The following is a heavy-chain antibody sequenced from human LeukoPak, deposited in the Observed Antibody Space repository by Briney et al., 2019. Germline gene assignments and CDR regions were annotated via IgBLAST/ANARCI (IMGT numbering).Heavy chain of an antibody. CDR1: GFTFSSYS. D-gene: IGHD3-16*01. J-gene: IGHJ4*02. CDR2: ISSSSSYI. V-gene: IGHV3-21*01. CDR3: ARDWRSLLIHRRGFDY. Sequence: GGPLRLPCAASGFTFSSYSMNWVRQAPGKGLEWVPSISSSSSYIYYADSVKGRFTISRDNAKNSLFLQMNSLRAEDTAVYYGARDWRSLLIHRRGFDYWGQGTLVTVSS.